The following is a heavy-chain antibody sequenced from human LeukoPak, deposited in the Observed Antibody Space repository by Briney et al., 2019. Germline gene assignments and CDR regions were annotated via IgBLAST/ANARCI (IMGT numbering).Heavy chain of an antibody. CDR1: GFTFSSYA. CDR2: ISYDGSNK. J-gene: IGHJ3*02. D-gene: IGHD2-15*01. V-gene: IGHV3-30-3*01. Sequence: GRSLRLSCAASGFTFSSYAMHWVRQAPGKGLEWVAVISYDGSNKYYADSVKGRFTISRDNSKNTLYLQMNSLRAEDTAVYYCASEFRSGHMGLDAFDIWGQGTMVIVSS. CDR3: ASEFRSGHMGLDAFDI.